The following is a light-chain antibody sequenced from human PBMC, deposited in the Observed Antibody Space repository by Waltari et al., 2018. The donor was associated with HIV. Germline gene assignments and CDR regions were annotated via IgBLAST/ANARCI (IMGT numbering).Light chain of an antibody. CDR2: GAS. Sequence: EIALTQSPGTLSLSPGERATLSCRASQSVSSNYLAWYQHKPGQAPRLLIYGASSRATDIPDRFSGSGSGTDFTLTISRLEPEDSVVYCCQQYGTSPYTFGLGTKLEI. V-gene: IGKV3-20*01. CDR3: QQYGTSPYT. J-gene: IGKJ2*01. CDR1: QSVSSNY.